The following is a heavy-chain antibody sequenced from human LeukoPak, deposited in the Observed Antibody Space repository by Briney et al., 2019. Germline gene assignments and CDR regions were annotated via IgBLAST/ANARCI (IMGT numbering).Heavy chain of an antibody. J-gene: IGHJ4*02. CDR1: GYTFTGYY. CDR2: INPNSGGT. D-gene: IGHD6-6*01. V-gene: IGHV1-2*02. Sequence: GASVKASCKASGYTFTGYYMHWVRQAPGQGLEWMGWINPNSGGTNYAQKFQGRVTMTRDTSISTAYMELSRLRSDDTAVYYCARGQYSSPDGETYYFDYWGQGTLVTVSS. CDR3: ARGQYSSPDGETYYFDY.